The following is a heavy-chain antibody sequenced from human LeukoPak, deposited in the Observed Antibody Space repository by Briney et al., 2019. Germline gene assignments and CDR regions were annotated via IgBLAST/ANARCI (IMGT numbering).Heavy chain of an antibody. CDR1: GGSVSSGGYY. Sequence: SETLSLTCTVSGGSVSSGGYYWSWIRQPPGKGLEWIGYIYYRGSTNYNPSLESRVTISVETSKNQFSLKLSSVTAADTAFYYCAGVKDLTFDIWGQGTMVTVSS. CDR3: AGVKDLTFDI. CDR2: IYYRGST. V-gene: IGHV4-61*08. J-gene: IGHJ3*02.